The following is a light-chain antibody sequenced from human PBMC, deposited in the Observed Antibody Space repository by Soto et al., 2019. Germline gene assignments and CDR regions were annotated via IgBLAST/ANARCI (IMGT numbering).Light chain of an antibody. V-gene: IGKV1-27*01. CDR3: QKYNSASKT. Sequence: DIQMTQSPSSLSASVGDRVTITCRASQGISNYLAWYQQKPGKVPKLLIYAAPTLQSGVPSRFSGSGSGTDFTLTISSLQPEDVATYYCQKYNSASKTFCPGTKVDIK. CDR2: AAP. J-gene: IGKJ3*01. CDR1: QGISNY.